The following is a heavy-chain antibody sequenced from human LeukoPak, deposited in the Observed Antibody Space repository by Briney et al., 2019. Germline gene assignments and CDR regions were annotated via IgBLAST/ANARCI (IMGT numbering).Heavy chain of an antibody. Sequence: GASVKVSCKASGYTFTGYYMHWVRQAPGQGLEWMGWINPSSGGTNYAQKFQGRVTMTRDTSISTAYMELSRLRSDDTAVYYCARATGYSSSWFPFDYWGQGTLVTVSS. D-gene: IGHD6-13*01. CDR2: INPSSGGT. CDR1: GYTFTGYY. CDR3: ARATGYSSSWFPFDY. J-gene: IGHJ4*02. V-gene: IGHV1-2*02.